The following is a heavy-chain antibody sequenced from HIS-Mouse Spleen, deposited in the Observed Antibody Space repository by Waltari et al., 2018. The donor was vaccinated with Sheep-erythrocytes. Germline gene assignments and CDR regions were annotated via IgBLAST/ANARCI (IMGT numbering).Heavy chain of an antibody. CDR3: ASANSGSYDDAFDI. D-gene: IGHD1-26*01. J-gene: IGHJ3*02. Sequence: KGRLTISRENAKNSWYLQMNSLRAGDTAVYYCASANSGSYDDAFDIWGQGTMVTVSS. V-gene: IGHV3-13*01.